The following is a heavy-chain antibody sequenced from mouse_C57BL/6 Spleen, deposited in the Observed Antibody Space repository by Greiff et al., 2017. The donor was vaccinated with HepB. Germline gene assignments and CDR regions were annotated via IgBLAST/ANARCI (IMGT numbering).Heavy chain of an antibody. CDR1: GYTFTDYE. CDR2: IDPETGGT. J-gene: IGHJ1*03. CDR3: TRSTYWYFDV. V-gene: IGHV1-15*01. Sequence: VKLMESGAELVRPGASVTLSCKASGYTFTDYEMHWVKQTPVHGLEWIGAIDPETGGTAYNQKFKGKAILTADKSSSTAYMELRSLTSEDSAVYYCTRSTYWYFDVWGTGTTVTVSS.